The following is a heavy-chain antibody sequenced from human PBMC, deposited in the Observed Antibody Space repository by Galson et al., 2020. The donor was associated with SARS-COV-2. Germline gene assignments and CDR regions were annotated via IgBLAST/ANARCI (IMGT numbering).Heavy chain of an antibody. Sequence: GESLKISCAVSGFTFSSYTMNWVRQAPGKGLEWVSAISSGSDYIYNADSVKGRFTISRDNGKNSLYLQMNSLRVEDTAVYYCARDASWAMFARDGWGQGTTGTVSS. J-gene: IGHJ6*02. CDR1: GFTFSSYT. CDR3: ARDASWAMFARDG. CDR2: ISSGSDYI. V-gene: IGHV3-21*01. D-gene: IGHD3-10*02.